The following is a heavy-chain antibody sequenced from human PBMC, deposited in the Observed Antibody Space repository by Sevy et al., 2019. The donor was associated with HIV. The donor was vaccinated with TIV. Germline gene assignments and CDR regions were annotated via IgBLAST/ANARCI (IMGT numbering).Heavy chain of an antibody. V-gene: IGHV3-33*01. Sequence: GGSLRLTCAASGFTFSSYGMHWVRQAPGKGLEWVAVIWYDGSNKYYADSVKGRFTISRDNSKNTLYLQMNSLRAEDTAVYYCARGGPLSYYDSTSIYFGDYWVHGTLVTVSS. CDR2: IWYDGSNK. CDR3: ARGGPLSYYDSTSIYFGDY. CDR1: GFTFSSYG. D-gene: IGHD3-22*01. J-gene: IGHJ4*01.